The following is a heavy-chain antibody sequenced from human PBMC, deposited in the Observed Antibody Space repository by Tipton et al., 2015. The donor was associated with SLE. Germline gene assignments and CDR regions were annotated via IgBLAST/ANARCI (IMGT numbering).Heavy chain of an antibody. V-gene: IGHV4-38-2*02. CDR3: ARGRGGSYNYCHDLDV. CDR1: GYSISSGYF. J-gene: IGHJ6*02. D-gene: IGHD1-26*01. Sequence: TLSLTCTVSGYSISSGYFWGWIRQPPGKGLDWIGTLFHNGSTYYNPSLKTRATISVDTSKKHVSLSLSSVTAADTAVYYCARGRGGSYNYCHDLDVWGQGTTATVS. CDR2: LFHNGST.